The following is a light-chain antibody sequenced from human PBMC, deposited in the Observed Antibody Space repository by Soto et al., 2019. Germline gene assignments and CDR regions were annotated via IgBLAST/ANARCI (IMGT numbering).Light chain of an antibody. V-gene: IGLV1-51*01. CDR2: DNN. Sequence: QSALTQPPSVSAAPGQRVTISCSGGDSNIGKDSVSWYQQRPGSAPKLVIYDNNKRPSGIPDRFSGSKSGTSATLGITGLQTGDEADYFCGTWDRSLRNGVFGGGTKLTVL. J-gene: IGLJ3*02. CDR3: GTWDRSLRNGV. CDR1: DSNIGKDS.